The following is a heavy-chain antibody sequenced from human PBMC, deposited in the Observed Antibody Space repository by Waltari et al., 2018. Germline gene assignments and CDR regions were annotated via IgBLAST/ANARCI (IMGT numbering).Heavy chain of an antibody. CDR2: IYTSGST. J-gene: IGHJ4*02. V-gene: IGHV4-4*07. CDR3: AHTGYSSGWYDY. D-gene: IGHD6-19*01. CDR1: GGSISSYY. Sequence: QVQLQESGPGLVKPSETLSLTCTVSGGSISSYYWSWIRQPDGKGREWIGRIYTSGSTNYNPALKSRVTMSVDTSKNQFSLTRSSVTAADTAVYYCAHTGYSSGWYDYWGQGTLVTVSS.